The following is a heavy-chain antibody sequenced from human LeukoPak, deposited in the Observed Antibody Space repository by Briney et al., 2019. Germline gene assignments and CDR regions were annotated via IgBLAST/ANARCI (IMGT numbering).Heavy chain of an antibody. CDR2: IYYSGST. V-gene: IGHV4-39*01. J-gene: IGHJ6*02. CDR3: ARHTTLGGWCGVLLGRGRYGMDV. Sequence: PSETLSLTCTVSGGSISSSSYYWGWIRQPPGKGLEWIGSIYYSGSTYYNPSLKSRVTISVDTSKNQFSLKLSSVTAADTAVYYCARHTTLGGWCGVLLGRGRYGMDVWGQGTTVTVSS. D-gene: IGHD3-10*01. CDR1: GGSISSSSYY.